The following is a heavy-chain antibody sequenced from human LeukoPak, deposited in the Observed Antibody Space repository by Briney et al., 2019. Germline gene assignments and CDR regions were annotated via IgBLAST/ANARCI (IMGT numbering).Heavy chain of an antibody. V-gene: IGHV1-2*02. CDR2: INPNSGGT. Sequence: ASVRVSCKASGYTFTDYYIHWVRQAPGQGLEWMGWINPNSGGTNYAQKFQGRVTMTRDTSISTAYMELSRLRSDDTAVYYCARVRAPGITTIVVVSDAFDIWGQGIMVTVSS. J-gene: IGHJ3*02. CDR1: GYTFTDYY. D-gene: IGHD3-22*01. CDR3: ARVRAPGITTIVVVSDAFDI.